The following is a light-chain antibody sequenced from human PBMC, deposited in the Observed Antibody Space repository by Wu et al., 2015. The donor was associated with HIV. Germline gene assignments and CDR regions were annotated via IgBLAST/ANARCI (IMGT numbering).Light chain of an antibody. V-gene: IGKV3-11*01. Sequence: EIVLTQSPDTLSLSPGERATLSCRASQSVAYSLAWYQHKPGQAPRLLIYDASNRVSGIPPRFSGSGSGTHFTLTISSLEPEDFAVYYCQQSDNGPLTFGQGTRLEIK. CDR1: QSVAYS. CDR3: QQSDNGPLT. CDR2: DAS. J-gene: IGKJ5*01.